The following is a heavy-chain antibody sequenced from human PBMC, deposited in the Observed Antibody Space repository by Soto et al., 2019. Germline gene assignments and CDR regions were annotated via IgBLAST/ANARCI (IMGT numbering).Heavy chain of an antibody. CDR2: INEGGFT. V-gene: IGHV4-34*01. CDR3: ARGPHYYESSGQSQSDY. CDR1: GGYYSRYY. Sequence: SETLSLPCAVYGGYYSRYYLFQIRQHPGKGLEWIGDINEGGFTNFNPSLESRLTISVDTSKKEYSLKLTSVTAADTAVYFCARGPHYYESSGQSQSDYWGQGTLVTVSS. D-gene: IGHD3-22*01. J-gene: IGHJ4*02.